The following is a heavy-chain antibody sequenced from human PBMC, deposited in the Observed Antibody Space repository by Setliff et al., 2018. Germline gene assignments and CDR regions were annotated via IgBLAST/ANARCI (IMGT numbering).Heavy chain of an antibody. Sequence: GGSLRLSCTASGFILRNYGIHWVRQAPGKGLEWVAVFWADGNRRFYADSVKGRFTISRDNARNALYLQMVSLRGEDTGVYFCAALDWGENFYNVDVWGKGTTVTVSS. D-gene: IGHD7-27*01. J-gene: IGHJ6*03. CDR2: FWADGNRR. V-gene: IGHV3-33*03. CDR1: GFILRNYG. CDR3: AALDWGENFYNVDV.